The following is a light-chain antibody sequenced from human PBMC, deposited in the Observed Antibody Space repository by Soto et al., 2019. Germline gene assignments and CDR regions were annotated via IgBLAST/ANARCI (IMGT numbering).Light chain of an antibody. CDR1: RNINRK. J-gene: IGKJ4*01. V-gene: IGKV3-15*01. CDR3: QQYYDYPPLI. CDR2: GAS. Sequence: EMVMTQSPATLSVSPGERATLSSRASRNINRKLAWYQQKPGQAPRLLISGASTRATGIPARFSGSGSGTEFTLTISSLQSEDFAVYYCQQYYDYPPLIFGGGTKVEIK.